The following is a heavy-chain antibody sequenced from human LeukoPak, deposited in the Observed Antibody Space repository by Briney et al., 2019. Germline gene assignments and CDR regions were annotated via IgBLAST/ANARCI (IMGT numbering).Heavy chain of an antibody. Sequence: GGSLRLSCAASGFTFSNNYLSWVRQAPGKGLEWVSVIYSGGSTYYAASVKGRFTIFRENSNNTLYLQMINMRAADTAAYYFSGASQLLSAYDYWGQGTLVTVSS. CDR1: GFTFSNNY. CDR2: IYSGGST. V-gene: IGHV3-66*01. J-gene: IGHJ4*02. D-gene: IGHD5-18*01. CDR3: SGASQLLSAYDY.